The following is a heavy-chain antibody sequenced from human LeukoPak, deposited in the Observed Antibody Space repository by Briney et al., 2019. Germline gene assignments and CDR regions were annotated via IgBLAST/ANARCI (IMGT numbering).Heavy chain of an antibody. V-gene: IGHV3-23*01. CDR1: GFTFSSYA. Sequence: GGSLRLSCAASGFTFSSYAMSWVRQAPGKGLEWVSAISGSGGSTHYADSVKGRFTISRDNSKNTLYLQMNSLRAEDTAVYYCAKNWVASSWFDWFDPWGQGTLVTVSS. J-gene: IGHJ5*02. CDR2: ISGSGGST. CDR3: AKNWVASSWFDWFDP. D-gene: IGHD6-13*01.